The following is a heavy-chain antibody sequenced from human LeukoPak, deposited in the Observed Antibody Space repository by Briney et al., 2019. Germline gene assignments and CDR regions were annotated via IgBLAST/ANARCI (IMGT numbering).Heavy chain of an antibody. V-gene: IGHV4-59*08. D-gene: IGHD3-3*01. CDR1: GGSLISYY. CDR2: VYYSGNP. J-gene: IGHJ4*02. CDR3: ARQVDSDDSTGYFFDY. Sequence: SETLSLTCSVSGGSLISYYWSWIRQPPGRGLEYIGYVYYSGNPIYTPSLKSRLTISVNTSKKQFSLRLPAVTAAHTAVYYCARQVDSDDSTGYFFDYWGQGKPVTVSS.